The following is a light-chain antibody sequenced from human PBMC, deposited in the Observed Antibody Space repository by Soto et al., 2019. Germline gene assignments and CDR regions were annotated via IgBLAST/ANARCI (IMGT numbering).Light chain of an antibody. CDR1: SSDVGIFNY. CDR2: EVN. J-gene: IGLJ2*01. CDR3: CSYAGINTLI. Sequence: QSALTQPPSASGSPGQSVTITCTGTSSDVGIFNYVSWYQQHPDQAPKLLIFEVNKRPSGVPDRFSASKSGNTASLTVSGLQAEDEADYYCCSYAGINTLIFGGGTKLTVL. V-gene: IGLV2-8*01.